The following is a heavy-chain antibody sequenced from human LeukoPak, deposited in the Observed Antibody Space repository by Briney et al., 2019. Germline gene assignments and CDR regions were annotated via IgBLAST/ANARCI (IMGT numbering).Heavy chain of an antibody. CDR3: ARQASRRFDP. CDR2: TYYASKWNN. CDR1: GDSVSSNSVA. Sequence: SQTLSLTCAISGDSVSSNSVAWNWFRQSPSRGLEWLGRTYYASKWNNDYAESVQSRIAVNPDTSKNQFSLYLNSVTLEDTAVYYCARQASRRFDPWGQGTLVTVSS. J-gene: IGHJ5*02. V-gene: IGHV6-1*01.